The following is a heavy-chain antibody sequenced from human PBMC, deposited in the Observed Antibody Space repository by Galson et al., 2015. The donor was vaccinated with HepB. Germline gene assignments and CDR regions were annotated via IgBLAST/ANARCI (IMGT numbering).Heavy chain of an antibody. V-gene: IGHV3-11*06. D-gene: IGHD3-10*01. CDR1: GFTFSDYY. CDR3: ARYYFGSGSGSSYEYYFDY. Sequence: SLRLSCAASGFTFSDYYMSWIRQAPGKGLEWVPYISSSSIYTNYADSVKGRFTISRDNAKSSLYLQMNSLRAEDTAVYYCARYYFGSGSGSSYEYYFDYWGQGTLVTVSS. CDR2: ISSSSIYT. J-gene: IGHJ4*02.